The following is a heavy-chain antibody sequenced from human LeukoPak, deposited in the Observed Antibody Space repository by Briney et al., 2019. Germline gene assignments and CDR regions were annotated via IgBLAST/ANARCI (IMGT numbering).Heavy chain of an antibody. CDR1: GFTFSSYE. CDR3: AREGRMVRGVIPRSYMDV. V-gene: IGHV3-48*03. CDR2: ISSSGSTI. J-gene: IGHJ6*03. Sequence: GGSLRLSCAASGFTFSSYEMNWVRQAPGKGLEWVSYISSSGSTIYYADSVKGRFTISRDNAKNSLYLQMNSLRAEDTAVYYCAREGRMVRGVIPRSYMDVWGKGTTVTISS. D-gene: IGHD3-10*01.